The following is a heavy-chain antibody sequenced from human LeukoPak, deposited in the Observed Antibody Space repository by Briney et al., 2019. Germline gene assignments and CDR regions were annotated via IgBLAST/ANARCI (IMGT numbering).Heavy chain of an antibody. CDR1: GGSISSYY. D-gene: IGHD6-13*01. V-gene: IGHV4-59*01. CDR2: IYHSGST. J-gene: IGHJ4*02. Sequence: SETLSLTCTVSGGSISSYYWSWIRQPPGKGLVWMGYIYHSGSTNYNPPLKSRVTISIDTSKNQFSLKMSSVTAADTAVYYCARGGTVAAGTMTLWGQGTLVTVSS. CDR3: ARGGTVAAGTMTL.